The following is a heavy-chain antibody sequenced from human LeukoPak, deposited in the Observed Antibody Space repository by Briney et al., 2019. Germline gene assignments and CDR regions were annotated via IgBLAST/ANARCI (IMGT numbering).Heavy chain of an antibody. Sequence: GGSLRLSCAASGFTFSTYAMTWVRQAPGEGLEWVSALSASGGTTYYADSVKGRFTTSRDNSKNTLYLQMNSLRAEDTAVYYCAREGYSSGWYGYYFDYWGQGTLVTVSS. V-gene: IGHV3-23*01. J-gene: IGHJ4*02. CDR1: GFTFSTYA. CDR3: AREGYSSGWYGYYFDY. CDR2: LSASGGTT. D-gene: IGHD6-19*01.